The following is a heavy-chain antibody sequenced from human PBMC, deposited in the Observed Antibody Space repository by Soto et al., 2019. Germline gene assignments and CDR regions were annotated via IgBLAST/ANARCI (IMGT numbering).Heavy chain of an antibody. V-gene: IGHV1-18*01. D-gene: IGHD3-22*01. CDR2: ISAYNGNT. Sequence: ASVKVSCKAPGYTFTSYGISWVRQAPGQGLEWMGWISAYNGNTNYAQKLQGRVTMTTDTSTSTAYMELRSLRSDDTAVYYCARVQCDYDSSGYEDAFDIWGQGTMVTVSS. CDR3: ARVQCDYDSSGYEDAFDI. CDR1: GYTFTSYG. J-gene: IGHJ3*02.